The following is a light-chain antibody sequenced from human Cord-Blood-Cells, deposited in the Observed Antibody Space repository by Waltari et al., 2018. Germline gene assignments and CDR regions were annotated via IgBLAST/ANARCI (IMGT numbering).Light chain of an antibody. V-gene: IGLV2-11*01. Sequence: QSALTQPRSVSGSPGQSVTISCTGTSSDVGGYNYVSWYQQHPGKAPKLMIYDVSKRPSGLPDRFSGSKSGNTASLTISGLQAEDEADYYCCSYAGSYTFDVVFGGGTKLTVL. CDR1: SSDVGGYNY. J-gene: IGLJ2*01. CDR2: DVS. CDR3: CSYAGSYTFDVV.